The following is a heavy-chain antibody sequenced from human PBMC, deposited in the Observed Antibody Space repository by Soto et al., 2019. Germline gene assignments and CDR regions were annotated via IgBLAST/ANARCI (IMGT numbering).Heavy chain of an antibody. CDR1: GYTFNSYS. D-gene: IGHD5-12*01. J-gene: IGHJ4*02. Sequence: ASVKVSCKASGYTFNSYSMQWVRQATGQRLEWMGWINAGNGNTKYSQKFQGRVTITSDTSASTDYMELNSLTTEDTAVYYCARGIWEMATIRPENYWGQGTPVTVSS. V-gene: IGHV1-3*01. CDR2: INAGNGNT. CDR3: ARGIWEMATIRPENY.